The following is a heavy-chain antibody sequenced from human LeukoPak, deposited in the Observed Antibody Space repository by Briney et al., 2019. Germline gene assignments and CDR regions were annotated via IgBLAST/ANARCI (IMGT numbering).Heavy chain of an antibody. Sequence: SETLSLTCTVSGYSISSGYYWGWIRQPPGKGLEWIGSIYHSGSTYYNPSLKSRVTISGDTSKNQFSLKLGSVTAADTSVYYCAREEGGYDYSNYDGLYYFDYWGQGTLVTVSS. CDR3: AREEGGYDYSNYDGLYYFDY. CDR1: GYSISSGYY. D-gene: IGHD4-11*01. J-gene: IGHJ4*02. CDR2: IYHSGST. V-gene: IGHV4-38-2*02.